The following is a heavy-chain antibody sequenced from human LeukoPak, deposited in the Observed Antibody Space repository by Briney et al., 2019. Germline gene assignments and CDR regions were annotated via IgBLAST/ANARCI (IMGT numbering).Heavy chain of an antibody. J-gene: IGHJ3*02. CDR1: GGSISSYY. CDR3: ARGRITIFGVVRSKGTDAFDI. D-gene: IGHD3-3*01. CDR2: IYYSGST. Sequence: KPSETLSLTCTVSGGSISSYYWSWIRQPPGKGLEWIGYIYYSGSTNYNPSLKSRVTISVDTSKNQFSLKLSSVTAADTAVYYCARGRITIFGVVRSKGTDAFDIWGQGTMVTVSS. V-gene: IGHV4-59*01.